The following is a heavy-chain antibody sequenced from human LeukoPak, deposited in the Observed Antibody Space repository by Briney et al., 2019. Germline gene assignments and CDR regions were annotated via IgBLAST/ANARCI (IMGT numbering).Heavy chain of an antibody. CDR2: IYHSGST. J-gene: IGHJ4*02. V-gene: IGHV4-30-2*01. CDR3: ARVYGDYLNFDY. Sequence: SETLSLTCAVSGGPISSGGYSWSWIRQPPGKGLEWIGYIYHSGSTYYNPSLKSRVTISVDRSKNQFSLKLSSVTAADTAVYYCARVYGDYLNFDYWGQGTPVTVSS. CDR1: GGPISSGGYS. D-gene: IGHD4-17*01.